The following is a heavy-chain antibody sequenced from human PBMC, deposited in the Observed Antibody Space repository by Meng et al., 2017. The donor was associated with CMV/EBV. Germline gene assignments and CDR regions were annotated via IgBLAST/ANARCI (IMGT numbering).Heavy chain of an antibody. Sequence: SETLSLTCAVYGGSFSGYYWSWIRQPPGKGLEWIGEINHSGSTNYNPSLKSRVTISVDTSKNQFSLKLSSVTAADTAVYYCARDTRTIFGVVINYYYYYGMDVWGQGTTVTVSS. J-gene: IGHJ6*02. V-gene: IGHV4-34*01. CDR2: INHSGST. CDR3: ARDTRTIFGVVINYYYYYGMDV. D-gene: IGHD3-3*01. CDR1: GGSFSGYY.